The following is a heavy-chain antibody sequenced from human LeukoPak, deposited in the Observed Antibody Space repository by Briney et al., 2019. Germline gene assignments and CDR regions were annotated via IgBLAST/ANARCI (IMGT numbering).Heavy chain of an antibody. V-gene: IGHV3-23*01. Sequence: GGSLRLSCAVSGFTFSDYYMSWVRQAPGKGLEWVSSVSGSGSHTYYADSVKGRFTISRDNSKNTLYLQMDSLRAEDAAVYYCAKDERGYDCYFDYWGQGALVTVSS. CDR2: VSGSGSHT. CDR1: GFTFSDYY. CDR3: AKDERGYDCYFDY. J-gene: IGHJ4*02. D-gene: IGHD5-12*01.